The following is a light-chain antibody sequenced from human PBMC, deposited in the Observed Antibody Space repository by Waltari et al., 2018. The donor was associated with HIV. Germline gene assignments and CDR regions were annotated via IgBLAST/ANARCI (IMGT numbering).Light chain of an antibody. J-gene: IGLJ1*01. CDR1: SRDVGGYNY. CDR3: SSYTSSNTLPYV. CDR2: DVS. V-gene: IGLV2-14*03. Sequence: QSALTQPASVSGSPGQSITLSCTGTSRDVGGYNYVSWYQQHPGKAPKLMIYDVSNRPSGVSNRFSGSKSGNTASLTISGLQAEDEADYYCSSYTSSNTLPYVFGTGTKVTVL.